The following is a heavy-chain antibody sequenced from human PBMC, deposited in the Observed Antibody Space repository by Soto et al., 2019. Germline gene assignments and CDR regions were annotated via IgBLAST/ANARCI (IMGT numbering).Heavy chain of an antibody. D-gene: IGHD4-17*01. CDR3: AREFVDYGDYSGLDY. CDR2: INHSGST. Sequence: LSLTCAVYGGSFSGYCWSWIRQPPGKGLEWIGNINHSGSTNYNPSLKSRVTISVDTSKNQFSLKLSSVTAADTAVYYCAREFVDYGDYSGLDYWGQGTLVTVSS. V-gene: IGHV4-34*01. J-gene: IGHJ4*02. CDR1: GGSFSGYC.